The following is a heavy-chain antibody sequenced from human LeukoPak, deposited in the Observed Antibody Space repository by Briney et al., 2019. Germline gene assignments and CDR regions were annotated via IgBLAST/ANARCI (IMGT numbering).Heavy chain of an antibody. CDR1: GYISTGYY. CDR2: INPNSGGT. Sequence: ASVKVSCKASGYISTGYYMHWVRQAPGQGLEWMGWINPNSGGTNYAQKFQGRVTMTRDTSISTAYMELSRLRSDDTAVYYCARVRKLGTRGYYMDVWGKGTTVTVSS. J-gene: IGHJ6*03. V-gene: IGHV1-2*02. CDR3: ARVRKLGTRGYYMDV. D-gene: IGHD7-27*01.